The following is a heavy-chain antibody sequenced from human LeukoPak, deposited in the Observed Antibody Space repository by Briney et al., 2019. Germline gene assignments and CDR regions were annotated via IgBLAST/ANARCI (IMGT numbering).Heavy chain of an antibody. CDR1: GFTFSSFE. J-gene: IGHJ4*02. D-gene: IGHD3-3*02. V-gene: IGHV3-48*03. CDR3: FSRGFDY. CDR2: INPAGSTL. Sequence: GGSLRLSCAASGFTFSSFEMNWVRQAPGKGLEWISYINPAGSTLYYSDSVKGRFTISRDNAKNSLYLQMDSLRAEDTALYYCFSRGFDYWGQGILVTVSS.